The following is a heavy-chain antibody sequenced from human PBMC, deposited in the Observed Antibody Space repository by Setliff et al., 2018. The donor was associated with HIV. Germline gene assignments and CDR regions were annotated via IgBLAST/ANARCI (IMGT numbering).Heavy chain of an antibody. Sequence: ASVKVSCKTSGYNFENYAINWVRQAPGQGLEWMGWINANSGSPTYAQAFTGRFVFSLDTSVSTAYMQINSLKAEDTAIYYCARVGVDSQEYFQHWGQGTLVTVLL. V-gene: IGHV7-4-1*02. D-gene: IGHD3-3*01. CDR2: INANSGSP. CDR3: ARVGVDSQEYFQH. J-gene: IGHJ1*01. CDR1: GYNFENYA.